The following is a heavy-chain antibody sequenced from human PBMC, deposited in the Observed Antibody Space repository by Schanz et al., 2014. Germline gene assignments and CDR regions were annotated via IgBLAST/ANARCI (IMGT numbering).Heavy chain of an antibody. CDR3: TKGRTFGR. V-gene: IGHV1-8*01. Sequence: QGQLVQSGAEVKKPGASVKVSCKASGGTFSSSTLTWVRQAPGQGLEWMGWMNSKTGNTGYAQRFQGRVTMTRNTSITTAYLELSSLRSGDTAVYYCTKGRTFGRWGQGTLVTVSS. CDR1: GGTFSSST. J-gene: IGHJ4*02. CDR2: MNSKTGNT. D-gene: IGHD3-16*01.